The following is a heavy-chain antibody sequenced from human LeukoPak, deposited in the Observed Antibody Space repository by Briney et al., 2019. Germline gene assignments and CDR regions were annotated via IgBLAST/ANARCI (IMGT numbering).Heavy chain of an antibody. CDR3: ARVDDSSGYYRGYFDY. D-gene: IGHD3-22*01. CDR1: GGSISSGGYS. V-gene: IGHV4-30-4*07. J-gene: IGHJ4*02. Sequence: SETLSLTCAVSGGSISSGGYSWSWIRQPPGKGLEWIGYIYYSGSTYYNPSLKSRVTISVDTSKNQFSLKLSSVTAADTAVYYCARVDDSSGYYRGYFDYWGQGTLVTVSS. CDR2: IYYSGST.